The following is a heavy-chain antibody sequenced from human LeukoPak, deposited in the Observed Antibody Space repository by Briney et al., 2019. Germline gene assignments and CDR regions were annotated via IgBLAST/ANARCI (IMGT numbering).Heavy chain of an antibody. J-gene: IGHJ4*02. Sequence: SETLSLTCSVSGGSISSSGYYWGWIRQPPGKGLEWIGTVYYSGSTYYNQSLKSRVTISVDTSKNQFSLKVRSLTAADTAVYYCARVGWELPFDYWGQGTLVTVSS. CDR3: ARVGWELPFDY. V-gene: IGHV4-39*07. D-gene: IGHD1-26*01. CDR1: GGSISSSGYY. CDR2: VYYSGST.